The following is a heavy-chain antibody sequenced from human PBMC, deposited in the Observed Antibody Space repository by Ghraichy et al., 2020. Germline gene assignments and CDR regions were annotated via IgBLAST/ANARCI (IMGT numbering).Heavy chain of an antibody. Sequence: GGSLRLSCAASGFTVSSNYMSWVRQTPWKGLEWVSLIYSGGSTSYADSVKGRFTISRDTSKNALYLQMNGLRTEDTAVYYCATSTSGWRAFDYWGQGTLVTVSS. CDR2: IYSGGST. J-gene: IGHJ4*02. V-gene: IGHV3-66*02. D-gene: IGHD6-19*01. CDR1: GFTVSSNY. CDR3: ATSTSGWRAFDY.